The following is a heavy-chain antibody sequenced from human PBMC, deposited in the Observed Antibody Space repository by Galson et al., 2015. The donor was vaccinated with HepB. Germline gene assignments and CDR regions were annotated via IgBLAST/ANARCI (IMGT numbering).Heavy chain of an antibody. CDR1: GFSFANYT. D-gene: IGHD6-13*01. CDR2: ISYSSTYL. CDR3: ARDLATFAAGSTPCDY. Sequence: SLRLSCAASGFSFANYTMNWVRQAPGKGLEWVSSISYSSTYLYYADSVKGRFTISRDNSKNSLFLQMNSLRAEDTSVYYCARDLATFAAGSTPCDYWGQGALVTVSS. V-gene: IGHV3-21*01. J-gene: IGHJ4*02.